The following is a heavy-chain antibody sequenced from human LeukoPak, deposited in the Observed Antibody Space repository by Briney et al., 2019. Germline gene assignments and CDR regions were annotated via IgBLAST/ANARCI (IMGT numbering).Heavy chain of an antibody. CDR2: INPNSGGT. Sequence: GASVKVSCKASGYTFTVYYMHWVRQAPGQGLEWMGWINPNSGGTNYAQKFQSRVTMTRDTSISTAYMELSRLRSDDPAVYSCARGSSSGWSSPAYWGKGPLVTVSS. J-gene: IGHJ4*02. D-gene: IGHD6-19*01. CDR3: ARGSSSGWSSPAY. V-gene: IGHV1-2*02. CDR1: GYTFTVYY.